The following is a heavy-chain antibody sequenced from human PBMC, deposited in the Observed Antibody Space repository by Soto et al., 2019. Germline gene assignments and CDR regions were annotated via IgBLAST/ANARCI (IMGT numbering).Heavy chain of an antibody. CDR1: GFTFSSYA. J-gene: IGHJ4*02. V-gene: IGHV3-23*01. Sequence: EVQLLESGGGLVQPGGSLRLSCSASGFTFSSYAMSWVRQAPGRGLEWVSAISGSGGSTYYADSVKGRFTISRDSSKNTLYQQLNSLRADDTAVYYCAKDPIVGPDHYFDSWGQGTLFTGSS. CDR2: ISGSGGST. CDR3: AKDPIVGPDHYFDS. D-gene: IGHD2-2*01.